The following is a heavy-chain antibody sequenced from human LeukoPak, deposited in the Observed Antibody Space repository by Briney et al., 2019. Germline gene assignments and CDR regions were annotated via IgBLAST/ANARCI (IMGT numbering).Heavy chain of an antibody. J-gene: IGHJ4*02. D-gene: IGHD5-12*01. CDR1: GGTFSTNA. V-gene: IGHV1-69*04. CDR3: ARDRGGGFDLAFFDH. Sequence: ASVKVSCKASGGTFSTNAISWVRQAPGQGLEWMGRLIPVLGMSHYAPGFQGRVTLTADRSTNTAYMELDRLTSDDTAVYFCARDRGGGFDLAFFDHWGQGTLVTVSS. CDR2: LIPVLGMS.